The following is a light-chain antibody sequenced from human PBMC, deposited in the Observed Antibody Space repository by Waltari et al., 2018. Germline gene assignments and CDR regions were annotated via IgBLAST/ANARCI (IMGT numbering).Light chain of an antibody. CDR1: QSISSY. J-gene: IGKJ3*01. V-gene: IGKV1-39*01. CDR2: AAS. Sequence: DIQMTQSPSSLSASVGDRVTITCRASQSISSYLNWYQQKPGKPPKLLIYAASSLQSGVPSRFSGSGSGTDFTLTISSLQPEDFATYYCQQSYSTPRVTFGPGTKVDIK. CDR3: QQSYSTPRVT.